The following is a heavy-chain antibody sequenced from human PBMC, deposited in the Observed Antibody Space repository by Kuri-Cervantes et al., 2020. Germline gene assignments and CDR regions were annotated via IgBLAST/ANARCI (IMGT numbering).Heavy chain of an antibody. CDR2: ISYDGSNK. D-gene: IGHD3-10*01. CDR1: GFTFSSYA. J-gene: IGHJ3*02. Sequence: GGSLRLSCAASGFTFSSYAMHWVRQAPGEGLEWVAVISYDGSNKYYADSVKGRFTISRDNSKNTLYLQMNSLRAEDTAVYYCARDKVWFGELLDGAFDIWGQGTMVTVSS. CDR3: ARDKVWFGELLDGAFDI. V-gene: IGHV3-30*01.